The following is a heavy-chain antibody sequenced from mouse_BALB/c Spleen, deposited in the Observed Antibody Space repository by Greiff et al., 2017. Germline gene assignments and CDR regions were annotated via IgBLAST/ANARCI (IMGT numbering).Heavy chain of an antibody. Sequence: DVKLQESGGGLVKPGGSLKLSCAASGFAFSSYDMSWVRQTPEKRLEWVAYISSGGGSTYYPDTVKGRFTISRDNAKNTLYLQMSSLKSEDTAMYYCARHGYYGSSSAWFAYWGQGTLVTVSA. D-gene: IGHD1-1*01. CDR3: ARHGYYGSSSAWFAY. V-gene: IGHV5-12-1*01. CDR1: GFAFSSYD. CDR2: ISSGGGST. J-gene: IGHJ3*01.